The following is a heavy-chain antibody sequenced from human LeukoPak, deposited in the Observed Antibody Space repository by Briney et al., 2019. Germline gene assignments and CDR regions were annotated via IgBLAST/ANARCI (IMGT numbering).Heavy chain of an antibody. V-gene: IGHV5-51*01. CDR3: ARLKSSGWSQDDY. CDR1: GYSFTSYW. D-gene: IGHD6-19*01. J-gene: IGHJ4*02. CDR2: IYPGDSDT. Sequence: NHGESLKISCKGSGYSFTSYWIGWVRQMPGNGLEWMGIIYPGDSDTRYSPSFQGQVTISADKSISTAYLQWSSLKASDTAIYYCARLKSSGWSQDDYWGQGTLVTVSS.